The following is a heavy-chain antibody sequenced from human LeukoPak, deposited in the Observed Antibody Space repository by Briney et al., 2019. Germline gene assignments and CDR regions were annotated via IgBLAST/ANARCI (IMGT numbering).Heavy chain of an antibody. J-gene: IGHJ4*02. CDR3: ARDLGSGSDY. D-gene: IGHD6-25*01. V-gene: IGHV4-59*01. CDR1: GGPISSYY. Sequence: SETLSLTCTVSGGPISSYYWSWIRQPPGKGLEWIGYIYYSGSTNYNPSLKSRVTISVDTSKNQFSLKLSSVTAADTAVYYCARDLGSGSDYWGQGTLVTVSS. CDR2: IYYSGST.